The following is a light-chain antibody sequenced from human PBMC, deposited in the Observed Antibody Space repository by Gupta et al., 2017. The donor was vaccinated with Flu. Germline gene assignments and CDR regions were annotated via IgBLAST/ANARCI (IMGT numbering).Light chain of an antibody. V-gene: IGKV1-39*01. CDR2: AAS. J-gene: IGKJ4*02. CDR3: QQSYSTPLT. CDR1: QSISIY. Sequence: DSHMPQSPSSLSASVGDRVTITCRASQSISIYLNWYQQKPGKAPKLLIYAASSLQSGVPSRFSGSGSGTDFTLTISSLQPEDFATYYCQQSYSTPLTFGGGTKVEIK.